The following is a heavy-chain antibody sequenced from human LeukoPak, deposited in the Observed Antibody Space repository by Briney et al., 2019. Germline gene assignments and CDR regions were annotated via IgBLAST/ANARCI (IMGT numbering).Heavy chain of an antibody. CDR1: GYTFTSYG. Sequence: AASVKVSCKASGYTFTSYGISWVRQAAGQGLEWMGWISAYNGNTNYAQKLQGRVTMTTDTSTSTAYMELRSLRSDDTAVYYCARRRVTGTTDWFDPWGQGTLVTVSS. V-gene: IGHV1-18*01. D-gene: IGHD1-7*01. J-gene: IGHJ5*02. CDR2: ISAYNGNT. CDR3: ARRRVTGTTDWFDP.